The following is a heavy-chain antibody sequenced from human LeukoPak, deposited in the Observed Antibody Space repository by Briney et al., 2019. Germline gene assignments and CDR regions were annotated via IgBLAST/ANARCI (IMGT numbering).Heavy chain of an antibody. Sequence: SETLSLTCTVSGGSISSYYWTWIRQPPGKGLEWIGYIYYSGSTNYNPSLESRVTISVDTSKNQFSLKLSSVTAADTAVYYCARVYEYSIYNWFDPWGQGTLVTVSS. CDR3: ARVYEYSIYNWFDP. D-gene: IGHD6-6*01. CDR1: GGSISSYY. J-gene: IGHJ5*02. CDR2: IYYSGST. V-gene: IGHV4-59*01.